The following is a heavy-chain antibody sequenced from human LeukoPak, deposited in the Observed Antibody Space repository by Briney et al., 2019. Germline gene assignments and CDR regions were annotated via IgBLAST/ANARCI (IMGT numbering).Heavy chain of an antibody. Sequence: GGSLRLPCAASGFWFGSDWMSWVRQAPGKGLEWVANISPDGSEKYFVDSVKGRFTISRDNGKNSLYLQLNSLKAEDTALYYCARYYDPTVGDAFDIWGQGTMVTVSP. J-gene: IGHJ3*02. CDR1: GFWFGSDW. D-gene: IGHD3-16*01. CDR3: ARYYDPTVGDAFDI. V-gene: IGHV3-7*01. CDR2: ISPDGSEK.